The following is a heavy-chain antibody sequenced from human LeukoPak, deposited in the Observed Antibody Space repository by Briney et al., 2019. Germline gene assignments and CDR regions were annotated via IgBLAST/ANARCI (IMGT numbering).Heavy chain of an antibody. Sequence: GGSLRLSCGAPGFTFSNYWMNWVRQAPGKGLEWVANIKKDGSEKYYVDSVKGRFTVSRDNAKNSPYLQMNSLRGEDAAVYYCAKEGAYPIITYDSWGQGTLVSVSS. J-gene: IGHJ5*01. CDR2: IKKDGSEK. CDR1: GFTFSNYW. V-gene: IGHV3-7*01. D-gene: IGHD3-10*01. CDR3: AKEGAYPIITYDS.